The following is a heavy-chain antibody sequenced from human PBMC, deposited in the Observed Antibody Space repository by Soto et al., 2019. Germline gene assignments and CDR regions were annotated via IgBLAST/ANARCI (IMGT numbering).Heavy chain of an antibody. CDR3: ARDYDFWSGYYYNWFDP. CDR1: GGTFSSYA. J-gene: IGHJ5*02. Sequence: SVKVSCKASGGTFSSYAISWVRQAPGQGLEWMGGIIPIFGTANYAQKFQGRVTITADESTSTAYMELSSLRSEDTAVYYCARDYDFWSGYYYNWFDPWGQGTRVTVSS. CDR2: IIPIFGTA. V-gene: IGHV1-69*13. D-gene: IGHD3-3*01.